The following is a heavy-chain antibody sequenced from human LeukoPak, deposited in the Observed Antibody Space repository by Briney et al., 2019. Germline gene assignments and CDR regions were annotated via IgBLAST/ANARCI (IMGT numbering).Heavy chain of an antibody. V-gene: IGHV4-39*07. D-gene: IGHD3-3*01. Sequence: SETLSLTCTVSGGSISSSSYYWGWIRQPPGKGLEWIGYIYHSGSTYYNPSLKSRVTISVDRSKNQFSLKLSSVTAADTAVYYCARAKGRSIFGVVILNYFDYWGQGTLVTVSS. CDR1: GGSISSSSYY. CDR2: IYHSGST. CDR3: ARAKGRSIFGVVILNYFDY. J-gene: IGHJ4*02.